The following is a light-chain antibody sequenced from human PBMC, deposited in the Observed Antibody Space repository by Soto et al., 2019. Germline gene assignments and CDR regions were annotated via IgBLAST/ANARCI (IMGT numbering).Light chain of an antibody. CDR3: QQSYNTPRT. V-gene: IGKV1-39*01. J-gene: IGKJ1*01. Sequence: DIQMTQSPSSLSASVGDRVTITCRASQSISTYLNWYQQNPGRAPKLLIYAASNLQSGVPSRFSGSGSGTGFTLTISSLQPEDFATYYCQQSYNTPRTFGQGTKVEIK. CDR2: AAS. CDR1: QSISTY.